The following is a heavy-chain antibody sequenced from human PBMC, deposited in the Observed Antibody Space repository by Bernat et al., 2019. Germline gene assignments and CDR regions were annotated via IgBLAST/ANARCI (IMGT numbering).Heavy chain of an antibody. CDR3: ARFPGGGPTMVQGVITDPYYYYYMDV. CDR2: IWYDGSNK. J-gene: IGHJ6*03. D-gene: IGHD3-10*01. Sequence: QVQLVESGGGVVQPGRSLRLSCAASGFTFSSYGMHWVRQAPGKGLEWVAVIWYDGSNKYYADSVKGRFTISRDNSKNTLYLQMNSLRAEDTAVYYCARFPGGGPTMVQGVITDPYYYYYMDVWGKGTTVTVSS. V-gene: IGHV3-33*01. CDR1: GFTFSSYG.